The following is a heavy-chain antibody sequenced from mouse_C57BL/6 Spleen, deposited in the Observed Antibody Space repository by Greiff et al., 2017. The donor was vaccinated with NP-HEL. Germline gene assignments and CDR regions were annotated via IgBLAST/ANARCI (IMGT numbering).Heavy chain of an antibody. J-gene: IGHJ1*03. D-gene: IGHD2-4*01. CDR3: ARGGDYGYWYFDV. V-gene: IGHV5-4*01. CDR2: ISDGGSYT. Sequence: EVQGVESGGGLVKPGGSLKLSCAASGFTFSSYAMSWVRQTPEKRLEWVATISDGGSYTYYPDNVKGRFTISRDNAKNNLYLQMSHLKSEDTAMYYCARGGDYGYWYFDVWGTGTTVTVSS. CDR1: GFTFSSYA.